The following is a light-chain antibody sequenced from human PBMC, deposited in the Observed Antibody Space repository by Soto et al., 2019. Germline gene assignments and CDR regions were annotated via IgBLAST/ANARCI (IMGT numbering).Light chain of an antibody. V-gene: IGLV2-14*01. CDR3: SSYTTSRTWV. CDR2: EVS. J-gene: IGLJ3*02. Sequence: QSALTQPASVSGSPGQSITISCTGTSSDVGNYNYVSRYQHHPGKAPKLMIYEVSYRPSGVSVRFSGSKSGNTASLTISGLQAEDEANYYCSSYTTSRTWVFGGGTKLTVL. CDR1: SSDVGNYNY.